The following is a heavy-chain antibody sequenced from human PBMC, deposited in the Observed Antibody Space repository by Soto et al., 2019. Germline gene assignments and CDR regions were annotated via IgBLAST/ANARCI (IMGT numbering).Heavy chain of an antibody. CDR2: INPNSGGT. V-gene: IGHV1-2*02. CDR3: ARGWFGDLGSYYYYYGMDV. CDR1: GYTFTGYY. J-gene: IGHJ6*02. Sequence: QVQLVQSGAEVKKPGASVKVSCKASGYTFTGYYMHWVRQAPGQGLEWMGWINPNSGGTNYVQKFQGRVTMTRDTTISPAYMELSRLRSDDTAVYYCARGWFGDLGSYYYYYGMDVWGQGTTVTVSS. D-gene: IGHD3-10*01.